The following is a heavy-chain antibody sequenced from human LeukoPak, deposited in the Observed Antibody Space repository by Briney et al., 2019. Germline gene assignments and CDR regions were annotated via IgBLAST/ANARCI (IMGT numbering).Heavy chain of an antibody. CDR2: ISSSGSTI. D-gene: IGHD3-10*01. V-gene: IGHV3-48*03. Sequence: PGGSLRLSCAASGFTFSNYEMNWVRQTPGKGLEWVSYISSSGSTIYYADSVKGRFTISRDNANNPLSLQMNSLRAEDTAVYYCARDREIDYWGQGTLVTVSS. CDR3: ARDREIDY. CDR1: GFTFSNYE. J-gene: IGHJ4*02.